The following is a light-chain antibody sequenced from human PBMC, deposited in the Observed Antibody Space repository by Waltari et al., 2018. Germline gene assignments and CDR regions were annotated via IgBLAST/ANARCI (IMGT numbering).Light chain of an antibody. CDR1: QSISSW. CDR3: QQYNFFWT. V-gene: IGKV1-5*03. CDR2: KAS. Sequence: DFQMTQSPSALSASVGDRVTITCRASQSISSWLDWYQQKPGKAPKLLIYKASSLESGVPTRFSGSGSGTEFTLTISSLQPDDFATYYCQQYNFFWTFGQGTKVEV. J-gene: IGKJ1*01.